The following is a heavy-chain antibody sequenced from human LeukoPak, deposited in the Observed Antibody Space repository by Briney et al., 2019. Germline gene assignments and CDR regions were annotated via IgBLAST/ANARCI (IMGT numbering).Heavy chain of an antibody. CDR2: ISSSSSYI. D-gene: IGHD3-22*01. J-gene: IGHJ4*02. CDR3: ATLPYYYDSSGSYYFDY. CDR1: GFTFSSYG. V-gene: IGHV3-21*01. Sequence: GGSLRLSCAASGFTFSSYGMNWVRQAPGKGLEWVSSISSSSSYIYYADSVKGRFTISRDNAKNSLYLQMNSLRAEDTAVYYCATLPYYYDSSGSYYFDYWGQGTLVTVSS.